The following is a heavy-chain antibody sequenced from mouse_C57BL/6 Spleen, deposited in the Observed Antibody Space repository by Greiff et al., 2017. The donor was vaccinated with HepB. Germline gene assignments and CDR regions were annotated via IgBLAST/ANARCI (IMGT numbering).Heavy chain of an antibody. Sequence: QVQLKQPGAELVMPGASVKLSCKASGYTFTSYWMHWVKQRPGQGLEWIGEIDPSDSYTNYNQKFKGKSTLTVDKSSSTAYMQLSSLTSEDSAVYYCARGAYGSSWDYWGQGTTLTVSS. CDR3: ARGAYGSSWDY. CDR1: GYTFTSYW. J-gene: IGHJ2*01. V-gene: IGHV1-69*01. D-gene: IGHD1-1*01. CDR2: IDPSDSYT.